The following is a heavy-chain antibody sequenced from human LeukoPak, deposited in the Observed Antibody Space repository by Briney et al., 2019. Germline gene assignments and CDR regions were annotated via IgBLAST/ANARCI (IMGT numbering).Heavy chain of an antibody. CDR3: ARHDNSGYHRFDY. CDR2: IKQDGSEK. Sequence: GGSLRLSCAASGFTFSDYWMSWVRQAPGKGLEWVANIKQDGSEKYYVDSVKGRFTISRDNAKNSLYLQMDSLRAEDTAVYYCARHDNSGYHRFDYWGQGTLVTVSS. V-gene: IGHV3-7*01. CDR1: GFTFSDYW. D-gene: IGHD3-22*01. J-gene: IGHJ4*02.